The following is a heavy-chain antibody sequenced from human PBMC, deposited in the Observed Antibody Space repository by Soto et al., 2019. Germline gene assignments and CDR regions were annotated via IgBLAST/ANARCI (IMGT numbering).Heavy chain of an antibody. Sequence: QVQLQQWGAGLLKPSETLSLTCAVYGGSCSGYYWSWIRQPPGKGLEWIGEINHSGSTNYNPSLKSRVTISVDASKNQFSLKLSSVTAADTAVYYCARALAARLDYWGQGTLVTVSS. CDR3: ARALAARLDY. V-gene: IGHV4-34*01. J-gene: IGHJ4*02. D-gene: IGHD6-6*01. CDR2: INHSGST. CDR1: GGSCSGYY.